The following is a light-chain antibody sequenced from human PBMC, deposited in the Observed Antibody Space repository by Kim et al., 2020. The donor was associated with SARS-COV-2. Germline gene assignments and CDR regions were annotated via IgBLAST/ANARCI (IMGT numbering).Light chain of an antibody. V-gene: IGKV1-39*01. CDR2: AAS. CDR1: PSISSY. CDR3: QQSYSTPYT. J-gene: IGKJ2*01. Sequence: DIQMTQSPSSLSASVGDRVTITCRASPSISSYLNWYQQKPGKAPKLLIYAASSLQSGVPSRFSGSGSGTDFTLTISSLQPEDFATYSCQQSYSTPYTFGQETELDI.